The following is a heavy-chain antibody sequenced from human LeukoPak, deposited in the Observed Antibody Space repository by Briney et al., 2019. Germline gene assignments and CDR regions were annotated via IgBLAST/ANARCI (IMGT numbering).Heavy chain of an antibody. CDR1: GGSISSSSYY. V-gene: IGHV4-39*01. CDR3: ARGATALNWFGP. Sequence: SETLSLTCTVSGGSISSSSYYWGWIRQPPGKGLEYVGSLFYSGVSYYNPSLKSRVTMSVDTSRDQFSLKLSSVTAADTAVYYCARGATALNWFGPWGQGTLVTVSS. J-gene: IGHJ5*02. CDR2: LFYSGVS. D-gene: IGHD3-16*01.